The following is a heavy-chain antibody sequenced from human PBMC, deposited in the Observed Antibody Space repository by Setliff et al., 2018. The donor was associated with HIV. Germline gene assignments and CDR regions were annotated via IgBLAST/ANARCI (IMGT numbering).Heavy chain of an antibody. CDR2: IGTAGDT. J-gene: IGHJ4*02. D-gene: IGHD5-18*01. Sequence: GESLRLSCAASGFTFSSYDMHWVRQATGKGLEWVSAIGTAGDTYYPGSVKGRFTISRENAKNSLYLQMNSLRAGDTAVYYCARVGYSYGYVDWGQGTLVTVSS. V-gene: IGHV3-13*01. CDR3: ARVGYSYGYVD. CDR1: GFTFSSYD.